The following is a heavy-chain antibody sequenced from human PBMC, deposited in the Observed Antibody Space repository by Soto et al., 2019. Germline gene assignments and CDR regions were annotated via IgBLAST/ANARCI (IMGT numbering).Heavy chain of an antibody. CDR2: IGPYGNSI. CDR1: GFSFRDYF. J-gene: IGHJ4*02. D-gene: IGHD2-21*01. CDR3: ARDDHTYGVY. V-gene: IGHV3-11*01. Sequence: GESLKISCAASGFSFRDYFMSWLRQAPGKGLEWVSYIGPYGNSIYYADSVKGRFAISRDDATKSLHLHMNSLRTDDTAVYYCARDDHTYGVYWGQGTPVTVSS.